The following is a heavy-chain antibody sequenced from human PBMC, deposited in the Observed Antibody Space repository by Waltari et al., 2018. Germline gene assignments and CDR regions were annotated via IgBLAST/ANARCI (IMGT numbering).Heavy chain of an antibody. Sequence: QVQLQESGPGLVKPSETLSLTCAVSGYSISRGSYWVCIRQPPVKGLEWMGIIYPGDSDTRYSPSFQGQVTISADKSSSTAYLQWSSLKASDTAMYYCARWDPAYGDGAVGAFDIWGQGTMVTVSS. J-gene: IGHJ3*02. CDR1: GYSISRGSY. D-gene: IGHD4-17*01. CDR3: ARWDPAYGDGAVGAFDI. V-gene: IGHV4-38-2*01. CDR2: IYPGDSDT.